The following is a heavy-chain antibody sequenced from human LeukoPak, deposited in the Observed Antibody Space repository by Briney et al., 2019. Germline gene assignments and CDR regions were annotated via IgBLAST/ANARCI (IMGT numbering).Heavy chain of an antibody. V-gene: IGHV3-21*01. CDR3: ARDLLRVNDDAFDI. CDR2: ISSSSSYI. J-gene: IGHJ3*02. D-gene: IGHD4-17*01. Sequence: PGGSLRLSCAASGFTFSSYSMNWVRHAPGKGLECVSSISSSSSYIYYADSVKGRFTISRDNAKNSLYLQMNSLRAEDTAVYYCARDLLRVNDDAFDIWGQGTMVTVSS. CDR1: GFTFSSYS.